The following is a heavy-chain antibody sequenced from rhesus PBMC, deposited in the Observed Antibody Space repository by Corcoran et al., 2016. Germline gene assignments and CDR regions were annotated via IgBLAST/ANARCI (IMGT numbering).Heavy chain of an antibody. CDR2: IYGSSTST. Sequence: QVQLQESGPGVVKPSETLSLTCAVSGGSLSDSYRWSWIRQPPGKGLDWIGYIYGSSTSTNNNPSLKSRGIISKATSKNKFALQMSSVTAADAGEYYCARATAGTVKVVDYWGQGVLVTVSS. J-gene: IGHJ4*01. CDR1: GGSLSDSYR. D-gene: IGHD5-24*01. CDR3: ARATAGTVKVVDY. V-gene: IGHV4S10*01.